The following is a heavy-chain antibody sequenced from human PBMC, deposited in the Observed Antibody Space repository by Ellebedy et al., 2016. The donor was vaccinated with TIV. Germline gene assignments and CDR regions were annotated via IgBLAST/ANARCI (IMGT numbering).Heavy chain of an antibody. V-gene: IGHV3-15*01. Sequence: GGSLRLXCAASGLTFMNAWMSWVRQAPGKGLEWVGRIYSKTDGGTTDYAAPVKGRFTISRDDSKDTLFLQMNSLKTEDTAVYYCTTDNTPAGRDSWGQGTLVTVSS. D-gene: IGHD2-15*01. CDR1: GLTFMNAW. CDR3: TTDNTPAGRDS. CDR2: IYSKTDGGTT. J-gene: IGHJ4*02.